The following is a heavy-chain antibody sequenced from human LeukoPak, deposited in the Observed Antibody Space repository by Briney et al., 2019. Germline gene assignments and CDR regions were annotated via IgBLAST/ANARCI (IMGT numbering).Heavy chain of an antibody. CDR2: ISSSSSYI. CDR3: ARVYGGNRGYFDY. Sequence: PGGSLRLSCAASGFTSSSYSMNWVRQAPGKGLEWVSSISSSSSYIYYADSVKGRFTISRDNAKNSLYLQMNSLRAEDTAVYYCARVYGGNRGYFDYWGQGTLVTVSS. D-gene: IGHD4-23*01. V-gene: IGHV3-21*01. J-gene: IGHJ4*02. CDR1: GFTSSSYS.